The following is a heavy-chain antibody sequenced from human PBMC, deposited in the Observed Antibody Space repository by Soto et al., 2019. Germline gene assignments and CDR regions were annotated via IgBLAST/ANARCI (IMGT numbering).Heavy chain of an antibody. CDR1: GGTFSSYA. J-gene: IGHJ4*02. CDR3: ARLAEGSSGWYYFDY. CDR2: IIPIFGTA. D-gene: IGHD6-19*01. Sequence: ASVKVSCKASGGTFSSYAISWVRQAPGQGLEWMGGIIPIFGTANYAQKFQGRVTITADESTSTAYMELSSLRSEDTAVYYCARLAEGSSGWYYFDYWGQGTLVTVSS. V-gene: IGHV1-69*13.